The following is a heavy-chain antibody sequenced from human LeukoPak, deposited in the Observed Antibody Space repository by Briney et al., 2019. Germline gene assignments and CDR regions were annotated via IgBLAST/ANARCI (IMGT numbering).Heavy chain of an antibody. D-gene: IGHD5-24*01. V-gene: IGHV3-49*04. CDR1: GFKFGDYA. CDR3: TRCGGYNYLYYLDY. Sequence: PGGSLRLSCTASGFKFGDYAMSWVRQAPGKGLEWVGFIRSNVYGGTTEYAASVKGRFTISRDDSKSIAYLQVNGLKTEDTAVYYCTRCGGYNYLYYLDYWGQGTLVTVSS. J-gene: IGHJ4*02. CDR2: IRSNVYGGTT.